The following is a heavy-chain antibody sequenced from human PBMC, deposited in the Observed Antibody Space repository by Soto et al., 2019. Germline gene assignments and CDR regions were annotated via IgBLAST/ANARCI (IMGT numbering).Heavy chain of an antibody. CDR2: ISSSSSYI. J-gene: IGHJ4*02. Sequence: GGSLRLSCAASGFTFSSYSMNWVRQAPGKGLEWVSSISSSSSYIYYADSLKGRFTISRDNAKNSPYLQMNSLRAEDTAVYYCARDPDRASIAAAGNFDYWGQGTLVTVSS. D-gene: IGHD6-13*01. V-gene: IGHV3-21*01. CDR3: ARDPDRASIAAAGNFDY. CDR1: GFTFSSYS.